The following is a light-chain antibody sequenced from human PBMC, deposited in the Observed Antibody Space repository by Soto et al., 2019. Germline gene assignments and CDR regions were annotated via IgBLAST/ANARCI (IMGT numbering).Light chain of an antibody. CDR2: RNN. CDR3: AVWDDILRGWV. CDR1: SSNIGTNY. J-gene: IGLJ3*02. V-gene: IGLV1-47*01. Sequence: QSVLTQPPSASGTPGQSVTISCSGSSSNIGTNYVFWYQQLPVTAPKLLIYRNNERPSGVPDRRSGSKSGTSASLAISGLRSEDEAVYHCAVWDDILRGWVFGGGTKVTVL.